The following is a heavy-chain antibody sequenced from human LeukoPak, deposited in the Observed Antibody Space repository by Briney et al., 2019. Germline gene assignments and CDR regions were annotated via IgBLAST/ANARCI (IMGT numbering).Heavy chain of an antibody. CDR2: INHSGST. V-gene: IGHV4-34*01. D-gene: IGHD5-24*01. CDR1: GWSFSGHY. J-gene: IGHJ4*02. Sequence: PSETLSLTCAVYGWSFSGHYWSWIRQPPGKGLEWIGEINHSGSTNYNPSLKSRVTISVDTSNNQFSLKLSSVTAADTAVYYCARGLRWLQSKRGFDYWGQGTLVTVSS. CDR3: ARGLRWLQSKRGFDY.